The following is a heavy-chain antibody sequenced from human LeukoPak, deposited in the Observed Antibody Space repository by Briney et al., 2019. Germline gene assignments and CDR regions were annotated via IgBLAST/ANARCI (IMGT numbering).Heavy chain of an antibody. J-gene: IGHJ5*02. CDR3: ARVVVVVPATSNWFDP. V-gene: IGHV4-59*01. CDR1: GGSISSYY. Sequence: SETLSLTCTVYGGSISSYYWSWIRPPPGKGLKWIGYIYYSGSTNYNPSLKSRVTISVDTSKNQFSLKLSSVTAADTAVYYCARVVVVVPATSNWFDPWGQGTLVTVSS. CDR2: IYYSGST. D-gene: IGHD2-2*01.